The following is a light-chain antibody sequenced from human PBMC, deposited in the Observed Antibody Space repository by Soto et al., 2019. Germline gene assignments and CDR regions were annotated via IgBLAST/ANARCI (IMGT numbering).Light chain of an antibody. Sequence: DLQMTQSPSTLSASEGDRVTITCRASQSISSWLAWYQQKPGKAPKLLIYDASSLESGVPSRFSGSGSGTEFTLTISSLQPDDFATYYCQQYNSYSWTFGQGTKVEIK. CDR3: QQYNSYSWT. V-gene: IGKV1-5*01. CDR2: DAS. J-gene: IGKJ1*01. CDR1: QSISSW.